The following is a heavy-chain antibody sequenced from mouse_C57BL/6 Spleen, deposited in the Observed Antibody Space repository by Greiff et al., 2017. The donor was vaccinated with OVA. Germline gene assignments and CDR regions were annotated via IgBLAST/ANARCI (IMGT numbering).Heavy chain of an antibody. CDR2: INPNNGGT. J-gene: IGHJ1*03. V-gene: IGHV1-26*01. CDR3: ARSDGSSPRYFDV. CDR1: GYTFTDYY. D-gene: IGHD1-1*01. Sequence: EVQLQQSGPELVKPGASVKISCKASGYTFTDYYMNWVKQSHGKSLEWIGDINPNNGGTSYNQKFKGKATLTVDKSSSTAYMELRSLTSEDSAVYYCARSDGSSPRYFDVWGTGTTVTVS.